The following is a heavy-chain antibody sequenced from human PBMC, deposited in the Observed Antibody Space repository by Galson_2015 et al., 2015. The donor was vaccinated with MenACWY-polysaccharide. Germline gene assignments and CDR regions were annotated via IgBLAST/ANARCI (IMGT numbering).Heavy chain of an antibody. CDR2: ISGYDGHT. J-gene: IGHJ4*02. D-gene: IGHD6-6*01. V-gene: IGHV1-18*01. Sequence: SVKVSCKASGYTFTTYGISWVRQAPGQGLEWMGWISGYDGHTIYAQKLQDRVTMTTDTSTSTAYMELRSLRSDDTAVYYCARDEYSSSFHYFDYWGQGALVTVSS. CDR3: ARDEYSSSFHYFDY. CDR1: GYTFTTYG.